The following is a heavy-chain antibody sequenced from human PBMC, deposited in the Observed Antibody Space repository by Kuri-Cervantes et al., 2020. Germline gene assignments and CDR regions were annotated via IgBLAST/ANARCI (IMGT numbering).Heavy chain of an antibody. J-gene: IGHJ6*02. D-gene: IGHD1-26*01. Sequence: GGSLRLSCTVSGFTFSSYDMSWVRQAPGKGLEWISGISGSGGTTYYVDSVKGRFTISRDNAKNSLYLQMNSLRAGDTAVYYCARGASYYYGMDVWGQGTTVTVSS. CDR1: GFTFSSYD. V-gene: IGHV3-23*01. CDR3: ARGASYYYGMDV. CDR2: ISGSGGTT.